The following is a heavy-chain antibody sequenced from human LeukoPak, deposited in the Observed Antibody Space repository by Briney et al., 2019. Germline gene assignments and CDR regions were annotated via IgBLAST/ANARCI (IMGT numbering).Heavy chain of an antibody. Sequence: GGSLRLSCAASGFTFSNAWMSWVRQAPGKGLEWVGRIKSKTDGGTTDYAAPVKGRFTISRDDSKNTLYLQMNSLKTEDTAVYYCTTQYYDILTGYRYLFDYWGQGTLVTVSS. CDR3: TTQYYDILTGYRYLFDY. CDR1: GFTFSNAW. D-gene: IGHD3-9*01. CDR2: IKSKTDGGTT. J-gene: IGHJ4*02. V-gene: IGHV3-15*01.